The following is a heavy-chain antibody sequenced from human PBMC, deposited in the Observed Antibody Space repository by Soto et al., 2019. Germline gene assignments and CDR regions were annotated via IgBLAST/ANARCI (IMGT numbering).Heavy chain of an antibody. CDR3: ARVPYYYGSGSSDFDY. V-gene: IGHV4-31*03. Sequence: QVQLQESGPGLVKPSQTLSLTCTVSGGSISSGGYYWSWIRQHPGKGLEWIGYIYYSGSTYYNPSLKSRVTTSVDTSKNHCSLKLSSVTAADTAVYYCARVPYYYGSGSSDFDYWGQGTLVTVSS. J-gene: IGHJ4*02. D-gene: IGHD3-10*01. CDR1: GGSISSGGYY. CDR2: IYYSGST.